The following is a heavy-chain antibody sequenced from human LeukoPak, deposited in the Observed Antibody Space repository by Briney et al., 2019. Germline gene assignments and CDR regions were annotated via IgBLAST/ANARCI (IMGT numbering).Heavy chain of an antibody. CDR3: ARDMRSSWYWFDP. J-gene: IGHJ5*02. CDR1: GFTVSSNY. V-gene: IGHV3-30*03. CDR2: ISYDGSNK. Sequence: PGGSLRLSCAASGFTVSSNYMSWVRQAPGKGLEWVAVISYDGSNKYYADSVKGRFTISRDNSKNTLYLQMNSLRAEDTAVYYCARDMRSSWYWFDPWGQGTLVTVSS. D-gene: IGHD6-13*01.